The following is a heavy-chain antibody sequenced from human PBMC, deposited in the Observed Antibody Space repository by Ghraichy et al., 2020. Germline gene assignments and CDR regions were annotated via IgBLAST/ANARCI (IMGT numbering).Heavy chain of an antibody. CDR2: IFYSGST. J-gene: IGHJ4*02. CDR3: ARGGYGGNSYQRFDY. CDR1: GGSIGGYN. D-gene: IGHD4-23*01. V-gene: IGHV4-59*01. Sequence: SETLSLTCTVSGGSIGGYNWGWIRQPPGKGLEWIGNIFYSGSTNYNPSLKSRVTMSIDTSRNQFSLKLSSLTVADTAVYYCARGGYGGNSYQRFDYWGQVTLVTVSS.